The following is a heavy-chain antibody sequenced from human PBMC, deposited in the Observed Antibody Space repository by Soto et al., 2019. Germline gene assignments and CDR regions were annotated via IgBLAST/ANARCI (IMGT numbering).Heavy chain of an antibody. CDR2: IKADGSET. Sequence: GGSLRLSCAASGFIFSDYSMSWVRQSPGKGLEGVANIKADGSETYYVDSVRGRFTISRDNAKTSLFLQLNSLRAEDTAVYYCAKGGHIDFCGQGTLVTVSS. D-gene: IGHD3-16*01. CDR1: GFIFSDYS. J-gene: IGHJ4*02. CDR3: AKGGHIDF. V-gene: IGHV3-7*03.